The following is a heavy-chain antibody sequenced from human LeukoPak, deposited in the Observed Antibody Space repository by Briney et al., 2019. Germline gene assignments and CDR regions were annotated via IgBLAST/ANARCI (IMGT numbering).Heavy chain of an antibody. CDR1: GFTFSSYA. V-gene: IGHV3-23*01. CDR2: ISGSGGST. Sequence: GGSLRLSCAASGFTFSSYAMSWVRQAPGKGLEWVSAISGSGGSTYYADSVKGRFTISRDNSKNTLYLQMNSLRAEDTAVYYCAKRRRQHLYSSWIPGYWGQGTRVTVSS. J-gene: IGHJ4*02. D-gene: IGHD6-13*01. CDR3: AKRRRQHLYSSWIPGY.